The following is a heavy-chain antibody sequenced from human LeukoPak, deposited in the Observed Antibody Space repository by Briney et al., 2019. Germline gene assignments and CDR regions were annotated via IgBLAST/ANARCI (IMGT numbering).Heavy chain of an antibody. J-gene: IGHJ4*02. V-gene: IGHV1-18*01. CDR2: ISAYNGNT. Sequence: ASVPGPCKAYRYTLTSYGISWLPQAPRQPLAWMGWISAYNGNTNYAQKLQGRVTMTTDTSTSTAYMELRSLRSDDTAVYYCARVEDIVVPYYFDYWAREPWSPSPQ. D-gene: IGHD2-15*01. CDR3: ARVEDIVVPYYFDY. CDR1: RYTLTSYG.